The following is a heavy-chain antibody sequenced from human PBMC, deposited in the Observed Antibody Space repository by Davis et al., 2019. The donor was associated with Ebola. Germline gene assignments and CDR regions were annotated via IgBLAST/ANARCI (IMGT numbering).Heavy chain of an antibody. CDR2: YYYTGTT. V-gene: IGHV4-30-4*07. Sequence: SETLSLTCAVSGGFVSSGGYSWSWIRQPPGKGLEWIGYYYYTGTTYYNPSLKSRVTISVDTSKNQFSLKLSSVTAADTAVYYCARPLNDYGDYWYFDLWGRGTLVTVSS. D-gene: IGHD4-17*01. CDR3: ARPLNDYGDYWYFDL. J-gene: IGHJ2*01. CDR1: GGFVSSGGYS.